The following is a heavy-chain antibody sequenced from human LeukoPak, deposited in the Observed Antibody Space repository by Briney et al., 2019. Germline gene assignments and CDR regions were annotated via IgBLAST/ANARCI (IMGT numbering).Heavy chain of an antibody. CDR1: GFSFSNYG. CDR3: ARDHVSSSSGWFDP. D-gene: IGHD6-6*01. V-gene: IGHV3-33*01. J-gene: IGHJ5*02. Sequence: GGSLRLSCAASGFSFSNYGMHWVRQAPGRGLEGVAVIWYDGSNKYYADSVKGRFTISRDNSKNTLYLQMNSLRAEDTAVYYCARDHVSSSSGWFDPWGQGTLVTVSS. CDR2: IWYDGSNK.